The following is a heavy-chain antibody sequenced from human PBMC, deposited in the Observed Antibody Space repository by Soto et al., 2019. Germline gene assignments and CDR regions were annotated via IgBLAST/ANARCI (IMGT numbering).Heavy chain of an antibody. CDR3: AKDRSYYDSSGAFDY. CDR1: GFTFSSYS. Sequence: GGSLRLSCAASGFTFSSYSMNWVRQAPGKGLEWVSFISSSSSTIYYADSVKGRFTISRDNAKKTLSLQMNSLRAEDMAVYYCAKDRSYYDSSGAFDYWGQGTLVTVSS. D-gene: IGHD3-22*01. J-gene: IGHJ4*02. CDR2: ISSSSSTI. V-gene: IGHV3-48*01.